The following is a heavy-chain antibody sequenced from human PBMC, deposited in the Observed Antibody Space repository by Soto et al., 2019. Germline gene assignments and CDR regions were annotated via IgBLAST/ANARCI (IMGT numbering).Heavy chain of an antibody. D-gene: IGHD2-2*03. CDR3: ARYRPAGYCSSTSCYPPLGTYYFYN. Sequence: SETLSLTCAVYGGSFSGYYWSWIRQPPGKGVEWIGEINHSGSTNHNPPHKSRVTIAVDTSKNQFSRKLSSVTAADTAVYYCARYRPAGYCSSTSCYPPLGTYYFYNWGQETLVTVSS. CDR1: GGSFSGYY. V-gene: IGHV4-34*01. J-gene: IGHJ4*02. CDR2: INHSGST.